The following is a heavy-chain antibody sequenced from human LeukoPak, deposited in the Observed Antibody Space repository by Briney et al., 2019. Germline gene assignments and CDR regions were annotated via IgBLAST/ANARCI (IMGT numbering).Heavy chain of an antibody. D-gene: IGHD4-17*01. J-gene: IGHJ5*02. CDR2: ISAYNGNT. Sequence: ASVKVSCKASGYTFTSYGISWVRQAPGQGLEWMGWISAYNGNTNYAQKLQGRVTMTTDTPTSTAYMELRSLRSDDTAVYYCARFMTTVTKGNWFDPWGQGTLVTVSS. CDR3: ARFMTTVTKGNWFDP. V-gene: IGHV1-18*01. CDR1: GYTFTSYG.